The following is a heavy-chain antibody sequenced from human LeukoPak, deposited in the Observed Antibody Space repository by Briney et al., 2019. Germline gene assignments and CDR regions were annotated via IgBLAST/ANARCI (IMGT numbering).Heavy chain of an antibody. J-gene: IGHJ3*02. CDR3: ARGVGDTMVRRRYDDAFDI. V-gene: IGHV1-18*01. D-gene: IGHD3-10*01. CDR1: GYTFTSYG. CDR2: ISAYNGNT. Sequence: ASVKVSCKASGYTFTSYGISWVRQAPGQGLEWMGWISAYNGNTNYAQKLQGRVTMTTDTSTSTAYMELRSLRSDDTAVYYCARGVGDTMVRRRYDDAFDIWGQGTMVTVSS.